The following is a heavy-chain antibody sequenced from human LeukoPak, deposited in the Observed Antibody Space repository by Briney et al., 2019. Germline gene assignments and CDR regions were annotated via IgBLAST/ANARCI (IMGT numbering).Heavy chain of an antibody. Sequence: ASVKVSCKASGYTFTSYYMHWVRQAPGQGLEWMGIINPSGGSTSYAQKFQGRVTMTRDTSTSTVYMELSSLRSEDTAVYYCARDPVTVTLSFLSRLGGMDVWGQGTTVTVSS. J-gene: IGHJ6*02. CDR2: INPSGGST. V-gene: IGHV1-46*01. CDR1: GYTFTSYY. CDR3: ARDPVTVTLSFLSRLGGMDV. D-gene: IGHD4-17*01.